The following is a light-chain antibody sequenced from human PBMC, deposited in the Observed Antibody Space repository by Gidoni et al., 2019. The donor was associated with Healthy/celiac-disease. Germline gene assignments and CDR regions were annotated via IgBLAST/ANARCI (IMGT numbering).Light chain of an antibody. CDR1: QDISNY. J-gene: IGKJ2*01. Sequence: EIQMTQSPSSLSASVGDRVTITCQASQDISNYLNWYQQKPGKAPKLLIYDASNLEPGVPSRFSGSGSGTDFTFTISSLQPEDIATYYCQQYDNLPYTFGQGTKLEIK. CDR3: QQYDNLPYT. CDR2: DAS. V-gene: IGKV1-33*01.